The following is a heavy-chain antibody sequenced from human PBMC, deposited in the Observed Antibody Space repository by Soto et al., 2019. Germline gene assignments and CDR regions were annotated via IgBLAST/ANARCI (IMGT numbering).Heavy chain of an antibody. Sequence: SSVKVSCKASGGSFKNYAINWVRQAPGQGLEWVGGIIPIVGTANYAQGFQGRLTITADESTSSAYMELSSLRSDDTAVYYCASAIRYYYHGMDVWGQGTTVTASS. CDR3: ASAIRYYYHGMDV. D-gene: IGHD3-9*01. CDR2: IIPIVGTA. CDR1: GGSFKNYA. V-gene: IGHV1-69*13. J-gene: IGHJ6*02.